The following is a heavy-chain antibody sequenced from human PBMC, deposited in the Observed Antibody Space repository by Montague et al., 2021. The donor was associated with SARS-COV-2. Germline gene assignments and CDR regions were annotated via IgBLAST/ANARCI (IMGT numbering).Heavy chain of an antibody. D-gene: IGHD2-2*01. J-gene: IGHJ4*02. V-gene: IGHV4-59*08. CDR2: IYYSGST. Sequence: SETLSLTCTVSGGSISSYYWSWIRQPPGKGLEWIGYIYYSGSTKYNPSLKSRVTISVDTSKNQFSLKLSSVTAADTAVYFCARHARKPGYYSSRLCYALSCFDYGGQGTLVTGSS. CDR1: GGSISSYY. CDR3: ARHARKPGYYSSRLCYALSCFDY.